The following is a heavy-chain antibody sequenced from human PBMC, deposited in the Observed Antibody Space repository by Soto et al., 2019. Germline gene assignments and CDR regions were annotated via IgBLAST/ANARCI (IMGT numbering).Heavy chain of an antibody. Sequence: EVQLLESGGGLVQPGGSLRLSCAASGFTFSSYAMWWVRQAPGEGLEWVSAISGSGGSMYYADSVKGRFTISRDNSKNTLYLQMNSLRAEDTAVYYCARRGSGSYYDYWGQGTLVTVSS. CDR1: GFTFSSYA. D-gene: IGHD1-26*01. J-gene: IGHJ4*02. V-gene: IGHV3-23*01. CDR2: ISGSGGSM. CDR3: ARRGSGSYYDY.